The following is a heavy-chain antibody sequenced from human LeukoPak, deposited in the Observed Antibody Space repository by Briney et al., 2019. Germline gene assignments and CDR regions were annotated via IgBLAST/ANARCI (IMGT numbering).Heavy chain of an antibody. CDR3: ARDSVSFDY. CDR2: IYHSGST. CDR1: GYSISSGYY. Sequence: SETLSLTCAVSGYSISSGYYWGWIRQPPGKGLEWIGSIYHSGSTYYNPSLKSRVTISVDTSKNQFSLKLSSVTAADTAVYYCARDSVSFDYWGQGTLVTVSS. D-gene: IGHD3-10*01. J-gene: IGHJ4*02. V-gene: IGHV4-38-2*02.